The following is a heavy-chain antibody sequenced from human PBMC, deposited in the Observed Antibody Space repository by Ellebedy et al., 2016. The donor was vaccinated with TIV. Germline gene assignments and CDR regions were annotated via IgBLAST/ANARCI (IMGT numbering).Heavy chain of an antibody. V-gene: IGHV4-39*01. J-gene: IGHJ4*02. CDR1: GDSIISGTYY. Sequence: SETLSLTXTVSGDSIISGTYYWVWIRQPPGKGLEWIGSSSYRGATYYNPSLKGRVSISVDTSKSQFSLKVNSVTAADTAMYYCARCHSRQFVSGELDYWGQGTLVTVSS. CDR2: SSYRGAT. CDR3: ARCHSRQFVSGELDY. D-gene: IGHD4-17*01.